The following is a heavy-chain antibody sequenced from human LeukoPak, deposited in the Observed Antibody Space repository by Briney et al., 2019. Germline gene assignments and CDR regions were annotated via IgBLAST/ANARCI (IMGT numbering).Heavy chain of an antibody. D-gene: IGHD3-3*01. V-gene: IGHV1-8*03. CDR3: ARTYYDFWSGRDLNWFDP. Sequence: GASVKASCKASGYTFTSYDINWVRQATGQGLEWMGWMNPNSGNTGYAQKFQGRVTITRNTSISTAYMELSSLRSEDTAVYYCARTYYDFWSGRDLNWFDPWGQGTLVTVSS. CDR2: MNPNSGNT. J-gene: IGHJ5*02. CDR1: GYTFTSYD.